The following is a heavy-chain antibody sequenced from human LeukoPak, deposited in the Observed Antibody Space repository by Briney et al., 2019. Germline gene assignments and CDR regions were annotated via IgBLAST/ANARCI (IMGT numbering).Heavy chain of an antibody. D-gene: IGHD6-13*01. V-gene: IGHV1-2*02. CDR3: ARDQGSSWYKVFDY. CDR2: INPNSGGT. J-gene: IGHJ4*02. Sequence: ASVKVSCKASGYTFTGYYMHWVRQAPGQGLEWMGWINPNSGGTNYAQKFQGRVTMTRDTSISTAYMELSRLRSVDTAVYYCARDQGSSWYKVFDYWGQGTLVTVSS. CDR1: GYTFTGYY.